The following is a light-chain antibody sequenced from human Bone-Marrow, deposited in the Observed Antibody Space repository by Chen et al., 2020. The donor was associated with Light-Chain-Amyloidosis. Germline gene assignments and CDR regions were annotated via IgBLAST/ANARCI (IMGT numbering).Light chain of an antibody. CDR1: NIGGRS. J-gene: IGLJ2*01. V-gene: IGLV3-21*02. Sequence: SYVLAPPPSVSVAPGQTARITCGGDNIGGRSVHWYHQRPGQAPVLIVYDDSDRPSGIPERFYGSNSGNTATLTSSRVEAGDEADYYCKVWDSGSDHVVLGGGTKLTVL. CDR2: DDS. CDR3: KVWDSGSDHVV.